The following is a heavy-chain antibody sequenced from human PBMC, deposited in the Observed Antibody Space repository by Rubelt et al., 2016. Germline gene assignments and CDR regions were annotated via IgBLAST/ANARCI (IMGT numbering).Heavy chain of an antibody. CDR2: IHYTGTT. V-gene: IGHV4-39*02. J-gene: IGHJ4*02. CDR1: GASITNSSYY. CDR3: ATDNSALY. Sequence: QLQLQESGPGLVKPSETLSLTCTVSGASITNSSYYWGWIRQPPGRGLEWIGTIHYTGTTYYNPSLRCRCTISLDPSNNHLSLKLGALTAADTAVYYCATDNSALYWGRGTLVTVSA. D-gene: IGHD6-19*01.